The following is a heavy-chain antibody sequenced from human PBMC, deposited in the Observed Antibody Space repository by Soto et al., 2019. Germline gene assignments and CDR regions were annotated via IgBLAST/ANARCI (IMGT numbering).Heavy chain of an antibody. CDR1: GGSISSGGYY. CDR3: ARDQAAPRLSGGSPRNWFDP. CDR2: IYYSGST. D-gene: IGHD2-15*01. V-gene: IGHV4-31*01. Sequence: QVQLQESGPGLVKPSQTLSLTCTVSGGSISSGGYYWSWIRQHPGKGLEWIGYIYYSGSTYYNPSLKSLVTISVDTSKNQFSLKLSSVPAADTAVYYCARDQAAPRLSGGSPRNWFDPWGQGTLVTVSS. J-gene: IGHJ5*02.